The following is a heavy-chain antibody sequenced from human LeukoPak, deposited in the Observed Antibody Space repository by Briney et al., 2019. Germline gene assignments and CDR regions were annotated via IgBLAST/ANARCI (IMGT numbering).Heavy chain of an antibody. CDR1: GFTFSDYY. J-gene: IGHJ4*02. CDR3: ARARSGYYASSMVYFDY. CDR2: ISSGSTI. V-gene: IGHV3-11*01. Sequence: PGGSLRLSCAASGFTFSDYYMSWIRQAPGKGLEWVSYISSGSTIYYADSVKGRFTISRDNAKNSLYLQMNSLRAEDTAVYYCARARSGYYASSMVYFDYWGQGTLVTVSS. D-gene: IGHD3-3*01.